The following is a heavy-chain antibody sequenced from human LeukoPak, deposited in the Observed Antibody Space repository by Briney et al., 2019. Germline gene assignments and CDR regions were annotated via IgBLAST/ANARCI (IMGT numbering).Heavy chain of an antibody. Sequence: ASVKVSCKVSGYTLTELSMHWVRQAPGKGLEWVGGFDPEDGETIYAQKFQGRVTMTEDTSTDTAYMELSRLRSEDTAVYYCATDLWRPGAVTNLGLDYWGQGTLVTVSS. CDR3: ATDLWRPGAVTNLGLDY. J-gene: IGHJ4*02. D-gene: IGHD4-17*01. V-gene: IGHV1-24*01. CDR2: FDPEDGET. CDR1: GYTLTELS.